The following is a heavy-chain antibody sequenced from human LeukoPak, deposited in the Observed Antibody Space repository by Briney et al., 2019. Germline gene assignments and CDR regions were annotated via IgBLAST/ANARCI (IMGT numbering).Heavy chain of an antibody. Sequence: ASVKVSCKASGYTFTDHGISWVRHAPGHGLEWMGWISIYNANTNYAQRLQGRVTMTTDTSTNTAYMELRSLRSDDTAVYYCARTSYYYDTYYFDYWGQGTLVTVSS. V-gene: IGHV1-18*01. CDR3: ARTSYYYDTYYFDY. CDR2: ISIYNANT. CDR1: GYTFTDHG. D-gene: IGHD3-22*01. J-gene: IGHJ4*02.